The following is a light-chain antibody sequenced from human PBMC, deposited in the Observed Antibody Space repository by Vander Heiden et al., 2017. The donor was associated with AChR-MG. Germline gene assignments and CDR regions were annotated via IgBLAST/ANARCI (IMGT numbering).Light chain of an antibody. CDR3: QQLGA. V-gene: IGKV3-11*01. CDR1: QSVSSY. Sequence: EIVLTQSPATLSLSPGERATLSCRASQSVSSYLAWYQQKPGQAPRPLISDASNRATGIPARFSGSTSWTDFTLTISSLEPEDFAVYYCQQLGAFGPGTKVDIK. CDR2: DAS. J-gene: IGKJ3*01.